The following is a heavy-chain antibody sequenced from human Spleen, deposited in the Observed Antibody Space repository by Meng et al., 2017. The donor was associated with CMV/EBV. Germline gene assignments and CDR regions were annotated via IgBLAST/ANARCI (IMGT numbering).Heavy chain of an antibody. D-gene: IGHD1-26*01. CDR2: VYTNDNT. J-gene: IGHJ4*02. CDR3: STGSGDFDH. V-gene: IGHV4-4*07. CDR1: GGSIKNRF. Sequence: QVQLQESGPGLVKPSETLSLTCTVSGGSIKNRFWSSSRQPAGKKLEWIGRVYTNDNTNSNPSFSRRVIMSVDASTNQFSLPLTSVTAADTAVLYCSTGSGDFDHWGQGTLVTVSS.